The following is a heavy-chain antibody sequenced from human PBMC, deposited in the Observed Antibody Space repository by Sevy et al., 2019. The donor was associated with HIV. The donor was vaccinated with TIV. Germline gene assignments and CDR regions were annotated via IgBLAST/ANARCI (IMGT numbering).Heavy chain of an antibody. V-gene: IGHV3-30*04. J-gene: IGHJ1*01. D-gene: IGHD1-1*01. CDR1: GFTFSRYS. Sequence: GESLKIYCAASGFTFSRYSMHWVRQAPGKGLEWVATISFDASNKHYADSVKGRFTISRDNFQNSLFLQMNSLRPEDTAVYYCALERLSSDVAEYFQNWGQGTLVTVSS. CDR3: ALERLSSDVAEYFQN. CDR2: ISFDASNK.